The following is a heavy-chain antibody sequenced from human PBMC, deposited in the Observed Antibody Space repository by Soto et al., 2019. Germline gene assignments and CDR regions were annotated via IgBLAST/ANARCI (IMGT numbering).Heavy chain of an antibody. V-gene: IGHV5-51*01. Sequence: AGESLKISCKGSGYSFTSYWIGWVRQMPGKGLEWMGIIYPGDSDTRYSPSFQGHVTITVDKSTNTAYLQWNTLRASDTAMYYCARHISNSRYYYYAMDVWGQGTTVTVSS. CDR3: ARHISNSRYYYYAMDV. J-gene: IGHJ6*02. D-gene: IGHD4-4*01. CDR2: IYPGDSDT. CDR1: GYSFTSYW.